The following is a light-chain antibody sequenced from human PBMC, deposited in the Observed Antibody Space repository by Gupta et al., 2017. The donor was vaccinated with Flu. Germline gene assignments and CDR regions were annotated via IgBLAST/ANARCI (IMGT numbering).Light chain of an antibody. CDR3: AAWDDSLSGRV. CDR2: RNN. V-gene: IGLV1-47*01. Sequence: QSVLPQPPSASGPPGQRVTISCSGSSSNIGSNYVYWYQQLPGTAPKLLIYRNNQRPSGVPDRFSGSKSGTSASLAISGLRSEDEADYYCAAWDDSLSGRVFGGGTKLTVL. CDR1: SSNIGSNY. J-gene: IGLJ3*02.